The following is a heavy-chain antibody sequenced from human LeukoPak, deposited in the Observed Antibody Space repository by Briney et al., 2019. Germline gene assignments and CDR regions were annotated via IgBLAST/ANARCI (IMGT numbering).Heavy chain of an antibody. Sequence: PSETLSLTCSVSGGSISSYYWSRLRQPPGKGLEWIGYIYDSGSTNYNPSLKSRVTISADTSKNQFSLKLSSVTAADTAVYYCARGYCSGGSCVDYWGQGTLVTVSS. D-gene: IGHD2-15*01. CDR2: IYDSGST. CDR3: ARGYCSGGSCVDY. V-gene: IGHV4-59*01. J-gene: IGHJ4*02. CDR1: GGSISSYY.